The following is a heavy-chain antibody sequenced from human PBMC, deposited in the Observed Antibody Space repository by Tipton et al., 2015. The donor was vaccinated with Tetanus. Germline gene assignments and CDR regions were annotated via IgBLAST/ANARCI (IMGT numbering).Heavy chain of an antibody. J-gene: IGHJ4*02. CDR1: GGSFSGYY. CDR3: ARQEIGIAASYFDY. V-gene: IGHV4-34*01. Sequence: GLVKPSETLSLTCAVYGGSFSGYYWSWIRQPPGKGLEWIGEINHSGSTNYNPSLKSRVTISVDTSKNQFSLKLSSVTAADTAVYYCARQEIGIAASYFDYWGQGTLVTVSS. CDR2: INHSGST. D-gene: IGHD6-13*01.